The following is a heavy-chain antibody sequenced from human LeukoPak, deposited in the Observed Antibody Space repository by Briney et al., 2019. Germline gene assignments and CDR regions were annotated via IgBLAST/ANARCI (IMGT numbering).Heavy chain of an antibody. D-gene: IGHD2-2*02. V-gene: IGHV3-23*01. J-gene: IGHJ4*02. CDR3: ASGYCSSTSCYTHY. Sequence: GGSLRLSCAASGFTFSSYAMSWVRQAPGKGLEWVSAISGSGGSTYYADSVKGRFTISRDNSKNTLYLQMNSLRAEDTAVYYCASGYCSSTSCYTHYWGQGTLVTVSS. CDR1: GFTFSSYA. CDR2: ISGSGGST.